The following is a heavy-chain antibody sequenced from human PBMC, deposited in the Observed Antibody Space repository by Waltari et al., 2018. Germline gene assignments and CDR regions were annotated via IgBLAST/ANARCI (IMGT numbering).Heavy chain of an antibody. CDR3: AKSLETGATAFDY. D-gene: IGHD1-26*01. CDR1: GITLSRDG. J-gene: IGHJ4*02. CDR2: ISYDGKNT. Sequence: QVQLVESGGGVVQPGGSLRLSCEASGITLSRDGMHRVRQAPGKGLGWMAVISYDGKNTYYSDSVKGRFTISRDNSKNTLYLQMNSLRPEDTAVYYCAKSLETGATAFDYWGQGTLVTVSS. V-gene: IGHV3-30*18.